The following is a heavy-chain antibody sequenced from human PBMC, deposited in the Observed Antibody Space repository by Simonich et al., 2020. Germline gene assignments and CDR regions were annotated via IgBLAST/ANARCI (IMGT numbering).Heavy chain of an antibody. CDR3: ARDRGTGVPMDY. CDR1: GFTFSSYS. J-gene: IGHJ4*02. V-gene: IGHV3-21*01. D-gene: IGHD7-27*01. Sequence: EVQLVESGGGLVKPGGSLRLSCAASGFTFSSYSMNWVRQAPGKGREWGSSMMSSSNYIYYADSVEGRFTITRDNAKNSLYLQMNSRRAEDTAVYYCARDRGTGVPMDYWGQGTLVTVSS. CDR2: MMSSSNYI.